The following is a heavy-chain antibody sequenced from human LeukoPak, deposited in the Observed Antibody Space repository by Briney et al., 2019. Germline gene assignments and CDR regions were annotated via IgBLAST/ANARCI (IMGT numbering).Heavy chain of an antibody. CDR1: GFSFSSYW. CDR3: ARALVAGVALNALDI. D-gene: IGHD2-15*01. Sequence: GGSLRLSCAASGFSFSSYWMHWVRQVPGKGLVWVARIQYDGSTTNYADSVKGRFTISTDNAKKTLYVQMNSLTAEDTAVYYCARALVAGVALNALDIWGQGTMVTVSS. CDR2: IQYDGSTT. J-gene: IGHJ3*02. V-gene: IGHV3-74*01.